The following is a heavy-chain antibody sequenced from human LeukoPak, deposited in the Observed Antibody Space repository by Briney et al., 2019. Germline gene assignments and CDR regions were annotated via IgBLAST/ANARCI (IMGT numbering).Heavy chain of an antibody. D-gene: IGHD3-16*01. CDR1: GFTVSSNS. J-gene: IGHJ4*02. Sequence: GGSLRLSCAASGFTVSSNSMNWVRQAPGKGLEWVSVIYSGGSTSYADSAKGRFTISRHNSENTLYLQMNSLRAEDTAVYYCAKNRALGFDYWGQGTLVTVSS. V-gene: IGHV3-53*04. CDR2: IYSGGST. CDR3: AKNRALGFDY.